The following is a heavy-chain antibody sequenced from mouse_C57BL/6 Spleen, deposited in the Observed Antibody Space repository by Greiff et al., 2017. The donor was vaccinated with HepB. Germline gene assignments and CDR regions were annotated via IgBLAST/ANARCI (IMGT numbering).Heavy chain of an antibody. CDR1: GYTFTSYW. Sequence: QVQLKQPGAELVKPGASVKMSCKASGYTFTSYWITWVKQRPGQGLEWIGDIYPGSGSTNYNEKFKSKATLTVDTSSSTAYMQLSSLTSEDSAVYYCARDYVRYFDVWGTGTTVTVSS. CDR2: IYPGSGST. D-gene: IGHD2-4*01. V-gene: IGHV1-55*01. CDR3: ARDYVRYFDV. J-gene: IGHJ1*03.